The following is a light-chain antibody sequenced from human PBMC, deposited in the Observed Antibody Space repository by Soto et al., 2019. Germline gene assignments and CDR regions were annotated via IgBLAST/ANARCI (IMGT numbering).Light chain of an antibody. V-gene: IGKV3-11*01. CDR2: DAS. Sequence: EIVLTQSPATLSLSPGERATLSCRASQSVSSYLAWYQQKPGQAPRLLIYDASNRATGIPARFSGSGSGTDFTLTINSLEPEDFAVYYCQQRSKWRTFGQGTKVDIK. CDR1: QSVSSY. J-gene: IGKJ1*01. CDR3: QQRSKWRT.